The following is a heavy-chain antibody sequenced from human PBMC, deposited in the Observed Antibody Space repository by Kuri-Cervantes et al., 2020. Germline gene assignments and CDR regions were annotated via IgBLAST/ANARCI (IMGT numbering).Heavy chain of an antibody. CDR2: IKQNGSEK. Sequence: GEFLKISCATSGFTFSTYAMSWVRQAPGKGLEWVANIKQNGSEKYYVDSVKGRFTISRDNAKNSLYLQMNSLRAEDTAVYYCARDGLGRWYYFDYWGQGTLVTVSS. J-gene: IGHJ4*02. V-gene: IGHV3-7*01. CDR1: GFTFSTYA. D-gene: IGHD5-24*01. CDR3: ARDGLGRWYYFDY.